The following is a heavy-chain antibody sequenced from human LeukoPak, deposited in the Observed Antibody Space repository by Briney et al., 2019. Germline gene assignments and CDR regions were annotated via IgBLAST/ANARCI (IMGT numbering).Heavy chain of an antibody. J-gene: IGHJ6*03. CDR3: AKVMKGSERLTMVRGVIIKTAGLYYMDV. CDR1: GFTLSSYA. V-gene: IGHV3-23*01. Sequence: GGSLRLSCAASGFTLSSYAMSWVRQAPGKGLEWVSSISASGGSTNYADSVKGRFTISRDNSKNAVYLQMNSLRAEDTAVYYCAKVMKGSERLTMVRGVIIKTAGLYYMDVWGKGTTVTVSS. D-gene: IGHD3-10*01. CDR2: ISASGGST.